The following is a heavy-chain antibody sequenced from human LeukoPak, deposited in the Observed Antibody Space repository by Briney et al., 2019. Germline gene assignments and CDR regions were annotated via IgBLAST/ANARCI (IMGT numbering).Heavy chain of an antibody. CDR2: INPNTGGT. V-gene: IGHV1-2*06. CDR1: GYTFTGYH. D-gene: IGHD2-2*01. CDR3: ARDYCSSTSCLFDY. Sequence: GASVKVSCKASGYTFTGYHMHWVRQAPEQGLEWMGRINPNTGGTDYAQKFQGRVTMTRDTSISTAYMDLSRPRSDDTAVYYCARDYCSSTSCLFDYWGQGTLVTVSS. J-gene: IGHJ4*02.